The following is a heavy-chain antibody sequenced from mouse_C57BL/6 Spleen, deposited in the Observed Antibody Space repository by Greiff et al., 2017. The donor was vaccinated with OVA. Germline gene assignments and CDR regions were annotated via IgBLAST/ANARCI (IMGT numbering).Heavy chain of an antibody. CDR3: AKRAQATWFAY. V-gene: IGHV1-7*01. CDR1: GYTFTSYW. D-gene: IGHD3-2*02. Sequence: QVQLQQSGAELAKPGTSVKLSCKASGYTFTSYWMHWVKQRPGQGLEWIGYINPSSGYTKYNQKFKDKATLTADKSSSTAYMQLSSLTYEDSAVYYDAKRAQATWFAYWGQGTLVTVSA. J-gene: IGHJ3*01. CDR2: INPSSGYT.